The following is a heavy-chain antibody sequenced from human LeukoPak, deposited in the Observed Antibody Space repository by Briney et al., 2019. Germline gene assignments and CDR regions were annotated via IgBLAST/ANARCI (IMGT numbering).Heavy chain of an antibody. Sequence: GGSLRLSCAASGFSLRAYDLIWVRQAPGKGLDWVSIINGGGDIMMYEDSVRGRFTISRDNSKNALYLQMNSLRAEDTAVYYCAKGADYVVYWGQGTLVTVSS. CDR3: AKGADYVVY. CDR1: GFSLRAYD. J-gene: IGHJ4*02. V-gene: IGHV3-23*01. CDR2: INGGGDIM.